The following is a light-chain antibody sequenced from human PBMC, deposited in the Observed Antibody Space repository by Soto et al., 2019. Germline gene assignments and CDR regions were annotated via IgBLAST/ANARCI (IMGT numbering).Light chain of an antibody. CDR1: QGISSY. CDR3: QQLNSYLP. J-gene: IGKJ4*01. V-gene: IGKV1-9*01. CDR2: AAS. Sequence: DIQLTQSPSFLSASVGDRVTITCRASQGISSYLAWYQQKPGKVPKLLIYAASTLQSGVPSRFSGSGSGTEFTLTISSLQPEDFATYYCQQLNSYLPFGGGTKVDIK.